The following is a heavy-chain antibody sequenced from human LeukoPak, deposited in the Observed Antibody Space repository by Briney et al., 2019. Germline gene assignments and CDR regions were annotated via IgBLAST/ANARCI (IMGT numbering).Heavy chain of an antibody. CDR3: ARREYSSGWYYGNYFDY. V-gene: IGHV4-34*01. CDR1: GGSFTTYY. J-gene: IGHJ4*02. D-gene: IGHD6-19*01. CDR2: INLRGTT. Sequence: PSETLSLTCAVYGGSFTTYYGTWIRQPPGKGLEWIGEINLRGTTNYNPSLKSRVTISVDKSNNQFSLKLSSVTAADTAVYYCARREYSSGWYYGNYFDYWGQGTLVIVSS.